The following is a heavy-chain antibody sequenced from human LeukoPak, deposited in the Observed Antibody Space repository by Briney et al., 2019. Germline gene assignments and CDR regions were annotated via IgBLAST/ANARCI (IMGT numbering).Heavy chain of an antibody. CDR2: IDCGRST. D-gene: IGHD2-15*01. CDR1: GFTVSSNY. Sequence: AGSLRFSCAASGFTVSSNYVTWVPQAPGKGLEWVSVIDCGRSTYSADSVKGRFTISKDNPTHTPDLQINHLSAQHPAVYYCARDWGATPYYWGQGTLVPVSS. V-gene: IGHV3-66*01. J-gene: IGHJ4*02. CDR3: ARDWGATPYY.